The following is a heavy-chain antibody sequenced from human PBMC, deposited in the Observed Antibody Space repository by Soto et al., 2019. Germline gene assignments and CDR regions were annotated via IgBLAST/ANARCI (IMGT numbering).Heavy chain of an antibody. CDR2: ISGSGGST. CDR3: AKVNYGDYGWDV. D-gene: IGHD4-17*01. J-gene: IGHJ6*04. CDR1: GVTFSSYA. V-gene: IGHV3-23*01. Sequence: GGSLRLSCAASGVTFSSYAMSWVRQAPGKGLEWVSAISGSGGSTYYADSVKGRFTISRDNSKNTLYLQMNSLRAEDTAVYYCAKVNYGDYGWDVWGKGTTVTVSS.